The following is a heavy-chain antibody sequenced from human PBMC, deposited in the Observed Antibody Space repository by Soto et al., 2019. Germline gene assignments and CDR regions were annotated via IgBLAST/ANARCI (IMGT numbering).Heavy chain of an antibody. CDR2: IIPVFGTA. D-gene: IGHD6-13*01. J-gene: IGHJ6*02. CDR3: ARETPSAAAAYYYYGLDV. Sequence: QVQLVQSGAEVKKAGSSVKVSCKVSGGTFSSYFINWVRQAPGQGLEWEGGIIPVFGTASYAEKFQGRVTITADESTSTAYLELSSLRPDDTAVYYCARETPSAAAAYYYYGLDVWGQGTTVTVPS. V-gene: IGHV1-69*01. CDR1: GGTFSSYF.